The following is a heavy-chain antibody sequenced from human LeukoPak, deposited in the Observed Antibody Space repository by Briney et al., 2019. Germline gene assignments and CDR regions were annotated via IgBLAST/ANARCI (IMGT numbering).Heavy chain of an antibody. Sequence: ASVKVSCKVSGHTLTELSMHWVRQAPGKGLEWMGGFDPEDGETIYAQKFQGRVTITADKSTSTAYMELSSLRSEDTAVYYCATNWNPYWGQGTLVTVSS. CDR1: GHTLTELS. D-gene: IGHD1-1*01. V-gene: IGHV1-24*01. J-gene: IGHJ4*02. CDR2: FDPEDGET. CDR3: ATNWNPY.